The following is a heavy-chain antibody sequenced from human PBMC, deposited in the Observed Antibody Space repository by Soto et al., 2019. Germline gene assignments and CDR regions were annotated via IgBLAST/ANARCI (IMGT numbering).Heavy chain of an antibody. J-gene: IGHJ4*02. CDR1: EFSCSSYS. CDR3: ARDPADISGAPYYFDY. V-gene: IGHV3-21*01. CDR2: ISSDSSYE. Sequence: EVQLVESGGGLVKPGGSLRLSCAASEFSCSSYSMNWVRQAPRKGLEWVSSISSDSSYEYYADSVKGRFTISRDNAKNSLYLQMDSLRAEDTAVYFCARDPADISGAPYYFDYSGQGTLVTVSS. D-gene: IGHD6-19*01.